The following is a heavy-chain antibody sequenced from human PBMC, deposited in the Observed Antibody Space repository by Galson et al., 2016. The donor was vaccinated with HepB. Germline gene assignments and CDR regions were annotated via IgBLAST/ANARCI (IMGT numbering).Heavy chain of an antibody. CDR1: GYIFTSFD. Sequence: SVKVSCKASGYIFTSFDIHWVRQAPGQGLEWVGWMNPKNGNTGYAQKFQGRVTLTRDTYTNTAYMELTGQTSEDTALYFCKKSNGHQLAGASDLWGRGTQGTVSA. V-gene: IGHV1-8*01. CDR2: MNPKNGNT. CDR3: KKSNGHQLAGASDL. D-gene: IGHD6-13*01. J-gene: IGHJ4*02.